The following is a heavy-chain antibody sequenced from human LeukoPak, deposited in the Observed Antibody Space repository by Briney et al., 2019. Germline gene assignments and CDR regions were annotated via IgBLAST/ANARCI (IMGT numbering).Heavy chain of an antibody. CDR3: ARDEPDDYVWGSYRYPDY. CDR1: GFTFSSYS. J-gene: IGHJ4*02. D-gene: IGHD3-16*02. Sequence: GGSLRLSCAASGFTFSSYSMNWVRQAPGKGLEWVSSISSSSSYIYYADSVKGRFTISRDNAKNSLYLQMNSLRAEDTAVYYCARDEPDDYVWGSYRYPDYWGQGTLVTVSS. CDR2: ISSSSSYI. V-gene: IGHV3-21*01.